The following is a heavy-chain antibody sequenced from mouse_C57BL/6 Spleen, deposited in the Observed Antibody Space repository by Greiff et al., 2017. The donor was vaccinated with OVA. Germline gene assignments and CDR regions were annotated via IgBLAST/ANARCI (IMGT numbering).Heavy chain of an antibody. CDR1: GFPFSSYA. CDR3: ARDKGYDVPYWYFDV. J-gene: IGHJ1*03. CDR2: ISDGGSYT. V-gene: IGHV5-4*01. D-gene: IGHD2-2*01. Sequence: DVQLVESGGGLVKPGGSLKLSCAASGFPFSSYAMSWVRQTPGKRLEWVATISDGGSYTSYPDNVKGRFPISSDNAKHNLYLQMSHLKAEDAARYYWARDKGYDVPYWYFDVWGTGTTVTVSS.